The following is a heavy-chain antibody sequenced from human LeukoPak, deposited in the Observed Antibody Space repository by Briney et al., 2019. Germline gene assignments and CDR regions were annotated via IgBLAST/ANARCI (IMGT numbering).Heavy chain of an antibody. CDR2: MNPNSGNT. Sequence: ASVKVSCKASGYTFTSYDINWVRQATGQGFEWMGWMNPNSGNTGYAQKFQGRVTMTRDTSISTAYMELSRLRSDDTAVYYCARDLRRVGATTMGYWGQGTLVTVSS. D-gene: IGHD1-26*01. CDR1: GYTFTSYD. CDR3: ARDLRRVGATTMGY. J-gene: IGHJ4*02. V-gene: IGHV1-8*01.